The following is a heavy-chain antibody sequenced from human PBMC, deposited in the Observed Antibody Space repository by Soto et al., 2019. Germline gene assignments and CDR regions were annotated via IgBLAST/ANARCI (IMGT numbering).Heavy chain of an antibody. CDR2: IKSKTDGGTT. J-gene: IGHJ5*02. Sequence: GGSLRLSCAASGFTFSNAWMNWVRQAPGKGLEWVGRIKSKTDGGTTDYAAPVKGRFTISRDDSKNTLYLQMNSLKTEDTAVYYCTTAYDFWSGYLPNWFDPWGQGTLVTVSS. CDR1: GFTFSNAW. CDR3: TTAYDFWSGYLPNWFDP. D-gene: IGHD3-3*01. V-gene: IGHV3-15*07.